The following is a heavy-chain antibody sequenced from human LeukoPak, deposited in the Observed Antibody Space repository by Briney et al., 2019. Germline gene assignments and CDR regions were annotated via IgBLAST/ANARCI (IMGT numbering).Heavy chain of an antibody. Sequence: ASVKVSCKASGGTFSSYAISWVRQAPGQGLEWMGRIIPILGIANYAQKFQGRVTITADKSTSTAYMELSSLRSEDTAVYYCARDRTSTVSNWFDPWGQGTLVTVSS. V-gene: IGHV1-69*04. J-gene: IGHJ5*02. CDR2: IIPILGIA. D-gene: IGHD4-17*01. CDR1: GGTFSSYA. CDR3: ARDRTSTVSNWFDP.